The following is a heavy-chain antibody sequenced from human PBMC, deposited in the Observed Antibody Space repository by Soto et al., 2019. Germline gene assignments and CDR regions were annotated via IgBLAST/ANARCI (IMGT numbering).Heavy chain of an antibody. V-gene: IGHV3-30*18. D-gene: IGHD4-17*01. J-gene: IGHJ4*02. CDR1: GFTFSSYG. Sequence: GGSLRLSCAASGFTFSSYGMHWVRQAPGKGLEWVAVISYDGSNKYYADSVKGRFTISRDNSKNTLYLQMNSLRAEDTAVYYCAKDLSPGFRTTVILIFDYWGQATRVTVSS. CDR2: ISYDGSNK. CDR3: AKDLSPGFRTTVILIFDY.